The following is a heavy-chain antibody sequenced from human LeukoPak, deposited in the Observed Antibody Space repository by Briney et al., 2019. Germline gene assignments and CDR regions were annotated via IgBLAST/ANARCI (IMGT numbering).Heavy chain of an antibody. CDR1: GGSISNYY. V-gene: IGHV4-59*01. CDR2: IYSSGST. D-gene: IGHD2-15*01. Sequence: SETLSLTCTVSGGSISNYYWSWIRQPPGKGLEWIGYIYSSGSTNYNPSLKSRVTISVDTSKNQFSLKLSSVTTADTAMYYCAGVGYCSGGSCYRSAFDIWGQGTMVTVSS. CDR3: AGVGYCSGGSCYRSAFDI. J-gene: IGHJ3*02.